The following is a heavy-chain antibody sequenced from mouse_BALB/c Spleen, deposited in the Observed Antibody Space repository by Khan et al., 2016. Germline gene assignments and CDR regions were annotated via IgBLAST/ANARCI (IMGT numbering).Heavy chain of an antibody. V-gene: IGHV1-54*01. D-gene: IGHD1-1*01. CDR2: INPGSGGT. J-gene: IGHJ2*01. CDR1: GYAFTNYL. CDR3: ARSHCSGSSYGY. Sequence: QVQLQQSGAELVRPGTSVKVPCKASGYAFTNYLIEWVKQRPGQGLEWIGVINPGSGGTNYNEKFKGKATLTADKSSSTAYMQLSSLTSDDSAVYFCARSHCSGSSYGYWGQGTTLTVSS.